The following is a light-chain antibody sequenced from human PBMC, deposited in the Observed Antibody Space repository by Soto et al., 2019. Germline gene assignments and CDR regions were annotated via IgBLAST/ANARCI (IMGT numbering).Light chain of an antibody. J-gene: IGLJ2*01. V-gene: IGLV2-14*01. CDR3: SSSSSTSTL. Sequence: QSALTQPASVSGSPGQSITISCTGTSSDVGGSYFVSWYQQHPGEVPKVLIYEVSNRPSGVSNRFSGSKSGNTASLTISGLHADDEADYYCSSSSSTSTLFGGGTKLTVL. CDR1: SSDVGGSYF. CDR2: EVS.